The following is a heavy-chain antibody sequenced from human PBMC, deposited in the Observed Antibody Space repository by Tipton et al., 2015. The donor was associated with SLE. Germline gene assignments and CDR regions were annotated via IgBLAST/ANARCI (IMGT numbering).Heavy chain of an antibody. CDR2: INHSGST. CDR1: GGSFSGYY. V-gene: IGHV4-34*01. Sequence: LRLSCAVYGGSFSGYYWSWIRQPPGKGLEWIGEINHSGSTNYNPSLKSRVTISVDTSKNQFSLKLSSVTAADTAVYYCARQLGAAYYYYGMDVWGQGTTVTVSS. J-gene: IGHJ6*02. D-gene: IGHD6-13*01. CDR3: ARQLGAAYYYYGMDV.